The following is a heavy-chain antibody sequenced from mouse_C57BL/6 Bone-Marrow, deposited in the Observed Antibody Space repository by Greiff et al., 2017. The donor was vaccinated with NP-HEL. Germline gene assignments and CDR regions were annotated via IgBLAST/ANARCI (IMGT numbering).Heavy chain of an antibody. V-gene: IGHV1-55*01. Sequence: VQLQQPGAELVKPGASVKMSCKASGYTFPSYWITWVKQRPGQGLEWIGDLYPGSGSTNYNEKFKSKATLTVDTSSSTAYMQRSSLTSEDSAVYYGARRQFITTSRTYFDVWGTGTTVTVSS. CDR3: ARRQFITTSRTYFDV. J-gene: IGHJ1*03. CDR2: LYPGSGST. CDR1: GYTFPSYW. D-gene: IGHD1-1*01.